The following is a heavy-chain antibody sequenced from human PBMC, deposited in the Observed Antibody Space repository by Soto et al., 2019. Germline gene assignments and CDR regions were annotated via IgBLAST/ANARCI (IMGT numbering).Heavy chain of an antibody. CDR3: ARGTSDYYDSSGYFSP. V-gene: IGHV3-21*01. D-gene: IGHD3-22*01. CDR1: GLSFNNYR. Sequence: GPLRLSCAASGLSFNNYRMNWVRQAPGKGLEWVSSISSSTSYIYYADSVKGRFTISRDNAKKSLYLQMNSLRAEDTAVYYCARGTSDYYDSSGYFSPWGQGTLVTVSS. J-gene: IGHJ5*02. CDR2: ISSSTSYI.